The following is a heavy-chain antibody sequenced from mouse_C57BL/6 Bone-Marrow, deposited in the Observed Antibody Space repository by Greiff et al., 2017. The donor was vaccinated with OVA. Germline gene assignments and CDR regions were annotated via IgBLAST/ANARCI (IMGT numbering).Heavy chain of an antibody. V-gene: IGHV1-4*01. J-gene: IGHJ2*01. CDR1: GYTFTSYT. Sequence: VQLQQSGAELARPGASVKMSCKASGYTFTSYTMHWVKQRPGQGLEWIGYINPSSGYTKYNQKFKDKATLTADKSSSKAYMQLSSLTSEDSAVYYCARSRRRGYWGQGTTLTVSS. CDR2: INPSSGYT. CDR3: ARSRRRGY.